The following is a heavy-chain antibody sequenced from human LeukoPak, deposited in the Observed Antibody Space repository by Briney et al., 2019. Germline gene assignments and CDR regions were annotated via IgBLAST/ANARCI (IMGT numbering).Heavy chain of an antibody. CDR3: AKDLYYYGSGRNWFDP. V-gene: IGHV3-30*18. CDR1: GFTFSSYG. D-gene: IGHD3-10*01. Sequence: PGGSLRLSCAASGFTFSSYGMHWVRQAPGKGLEWVAVISYDGSNKYYADSVKGRFTISRDNSKNTLYLQMNSLRAEDTAVYYCAKDLYYYGSGRNWFDPWGQGTLVTVSS. CDR2: ISYDGSNK. J-gene: IGHJ5*02.